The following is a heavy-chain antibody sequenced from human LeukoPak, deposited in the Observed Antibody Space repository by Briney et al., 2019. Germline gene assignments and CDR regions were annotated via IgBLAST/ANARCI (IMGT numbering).Heavy chain of an antibody. CDR3: AQIVATSVLLGEYFDY. CDR1: GYTFIGYF. J-gene: IGHJ4*02. V-gene: IGHV1-2*02. Sequence: ASVKVSCKASGYTFIGYFIHWMRQAPGQGLEWMGWINPNSGVTNYARKFQGRVTMTRDTSISTAYMELSRLRSDDTAVYYCAQIVATSVLLGEYFDYWGQGTLVTVSS. D-gene: IGHD5-12*01. CDR2: INPNSGVT.